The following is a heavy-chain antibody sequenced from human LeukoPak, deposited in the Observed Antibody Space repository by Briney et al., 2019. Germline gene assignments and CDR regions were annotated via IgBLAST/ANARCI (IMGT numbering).Heavy chain of an antibody. D-gene: IGHD6-13*01. V-gene: IGHV3-21*01. CDR3: AREGYSSSHFDY. J-gene: IGHJ4*02. CDR2: ISSSSSYI. CDR1: GFTFSSYS. Sequence: GGSLRLSCAASGFTFSSYSMNWVRQAPGKGLEWVSSISSSSSYIYYADSVKGRFTISRDNAKNSLYLQINSLRAEDTAVYYCAREGYSSSHFDYWGQGTLVTVSS.